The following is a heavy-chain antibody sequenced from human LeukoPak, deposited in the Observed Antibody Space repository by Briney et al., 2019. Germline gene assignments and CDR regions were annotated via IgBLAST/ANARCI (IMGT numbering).Heavy chain of an antibody. Sequence: GESLKISCKGSGYSFTSYWIGWVRQMPGKGLEWMGIIYPGDSDTRYSPSFQGQVTISADKSISTAYLQWSSLKASDTAMYYRARHYYDSSGYYVFDYWGQGTLVTVSS. CDR1: GYSFTSYW. V-gene: IGHV5-51*01. CDR3: ARHYYDSSGYYVFDY. J-gene: IGHJ4*02. D-gene: IGHD3-22*01. CDR2: IYPGDSDT.